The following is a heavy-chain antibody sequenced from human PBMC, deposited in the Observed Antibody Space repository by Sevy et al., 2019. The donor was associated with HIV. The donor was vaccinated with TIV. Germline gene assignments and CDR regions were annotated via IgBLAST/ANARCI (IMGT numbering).Heavy chain of an antibody. CDR2: IIPIFGTA. D-gene: IGHD3-22*01. CDR3: ASNYDSSGYYYPDY. Sequence: ASVKVSCKASGGTFSSYAISWVRQAPGQGLEWMGGIIPIFGTANYAQKFQGRVTITADESTGTAYMELSSLRSEDTAVYYCASNYDSSGYYYPDYWGQGTLVTVSS. V-gene: IGHV1-69*13. CDR1: GGTFSSYA. J-gene: IGHJ4*02.